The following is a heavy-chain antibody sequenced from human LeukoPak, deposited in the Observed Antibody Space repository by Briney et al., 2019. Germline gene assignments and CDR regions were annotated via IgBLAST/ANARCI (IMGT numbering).Heavy chain of an antibody. CDR2: FRDRGGHT. J-gene: IGHJ4*02. CDR1: GFTFTSYA. D-gene: IGHD5-24*01. V-gene: IGHV3-23*01. Sequence: PGGSLRLSCADSGFTFTSYAVSWVRQAPGRGREWVSAFRDRGGHTFYADSVKDRFTISRDNSKNTLYLQMNSLRAEDTAVYYCAKDRDPPRGGYNLGGFDYWGQGTLVTVSS. CDR3: AKDRDPPRGGYNLGGFDY.